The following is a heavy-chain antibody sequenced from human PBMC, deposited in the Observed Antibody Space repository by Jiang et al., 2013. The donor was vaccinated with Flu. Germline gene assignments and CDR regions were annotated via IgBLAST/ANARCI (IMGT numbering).Heavy chain of an antibody. V-gene: IGHV4-34*01. CDR3: ARGPGSTSCYNWFDP. D-gene: IGHD2-2*01. CDR2: INHSGST. J-gene: IGHJ5*02. Sequence: LLKPSETLSLTCAVYGGSFSGYYWSWIRQPPGKGLEWIGEINHSGSTNYNPSLKSRVTISVDTSKNQFSLKLSSVTAADTAVYYCARGPGSTSCYNWFDPWGQGTLVTVSS. CDR1: GGSFSGYY.